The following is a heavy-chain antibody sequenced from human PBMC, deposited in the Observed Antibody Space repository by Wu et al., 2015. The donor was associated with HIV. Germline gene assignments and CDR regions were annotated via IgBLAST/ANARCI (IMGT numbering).Heavy chain of an antibody. D-gene: IGHD3-22*01. Sequence: QMQLVQSGAEVKKPGSSVKVSCKASRDTFSTYAVNWVRQAPGQGLEWMGGIIPIFGTTNYAQDFQGRVMITADESASTAYMELSFLSSEDTAVYYCARGGRDYYDSGRFDFWGQGTLVTVSS. CDR2: IIPIFGTT. CDR1: RDTFSTYA. CDR3: ARGGRDYYDSGRFDF. V-gene: IGHV1-69*01. J-gene: IGHJ4*02.